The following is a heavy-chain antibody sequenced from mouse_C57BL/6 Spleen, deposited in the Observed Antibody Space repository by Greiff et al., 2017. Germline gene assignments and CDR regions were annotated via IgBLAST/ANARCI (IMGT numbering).Heavy chain of an antibody. J-gene: IGHJ3*01. D-gene: IGHD2-2*01. CDR2: IDPENGDT. V-gene: IGHV14-4*01. CDR3: TSLRLWFAY. Sequence: EVQLQESGAELVRPGASVKLSCTASGFNIKDDYMHWVKQRPEQGLEWIGWIDPENGDTEYASKFQGKATITADTSSNTAYLQLSSLTSEDTAVYYCTSLRLWFAYWGQGTLVTVSA. CDR1: GFNIKDDY.